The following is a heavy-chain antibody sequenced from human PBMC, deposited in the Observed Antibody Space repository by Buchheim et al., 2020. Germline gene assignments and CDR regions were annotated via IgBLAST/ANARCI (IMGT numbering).Heavy chain of an antibody. Sequence: EVQLVESGGGLVKPGGSLRLSCAASGFTFSSYSMNWVRQAPGKGLEWVSSISGSSSYIYYADSVKGRFTISRDNAKNSLYLQMNSLRAEDTAVYYCARDSWYSSGWYLDYYYYYMDVWGKGTT. CDR1: GFTFSSYS. CDR2: ISGSSSYI. D-gene: IGHD6-19*01. V-gene: IGHV3-21*01. CDR3: ARDSWYSSGWYLDYYYYYMDV. J-gene: IGHJ6*03.